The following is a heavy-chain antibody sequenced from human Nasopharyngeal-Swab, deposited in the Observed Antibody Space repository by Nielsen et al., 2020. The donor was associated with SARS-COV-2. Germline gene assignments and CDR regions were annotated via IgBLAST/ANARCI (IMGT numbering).Heavy chain of an antibody. CDR3: ARATGYSSSQGDY. V-gene: IGHV3-7*01. CDR1: GSTFSSYW. Sequence: GGSLRLSCAASGSTFSSYWMSWVRQAPGKGLDWVANIKQDGSDQYYVDSVKGRFTIPRDNAKNSLYLQMNSLRAEDTAVYYCARATGYSSSQGDYWGQGTLVTVSS. CDR2: IKQDGSDQ. D-gene: IGHD6-13*01. J-gene: IGHJ4*02.